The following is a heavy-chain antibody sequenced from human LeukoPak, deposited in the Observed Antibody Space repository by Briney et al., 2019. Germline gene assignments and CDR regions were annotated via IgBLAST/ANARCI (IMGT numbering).Heavy chain of an antibody. V-gene: IGHV4-61*02. J-gene: IGHJ4*02. CDR3: ARIDYSNFDY. D-gene: IGHD4-11*01. CDR1: GGSISSGSYY. CDR2: IYTSGST. Sequence: SETLSLTCTVSGGSISSGSYYWRWLRQPAGKGLEWIGRIYTSGSTHYNPSLKSRVTISVDTPKNQFSLKLSSVTAADTAVYYCARIDYSNFDYWGQGTLVTVSS.